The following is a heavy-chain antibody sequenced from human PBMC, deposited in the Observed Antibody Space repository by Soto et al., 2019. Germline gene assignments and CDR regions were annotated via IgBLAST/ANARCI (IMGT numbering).Heavy chain of an antibody. D-gene: IGHD3-22*01. Sequence: PGESLKISCRTSGYRFTSYWIAGVRQMPGKGLEWMGIIFPSDSDTRYSPSFQGQVTISADRSTSTVFLQWASLEASDTAVYFCARKDKSGYFNWFDPWGQGTLVTVS. V-gene: IGHV5-51*01. J-gene: IGHJ5*02. CDR3: ARKDKSGYFNWFDP. CDR1: GYRFTSYW. CDR2: IFPSDSDT.